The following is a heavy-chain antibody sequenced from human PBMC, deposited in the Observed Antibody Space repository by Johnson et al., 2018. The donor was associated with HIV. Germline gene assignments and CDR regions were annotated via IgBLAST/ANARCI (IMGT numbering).Heavy chain of an antibody. CDR1: GFTVSSNY. CDR3: AKEVGWLGDAFDI. J-gene: IGHJ3*02. CDR2: ISGRGGST. D-gene: IGHD6-19*01. V-gene: IGHV3-53*02. Sequence: VQLVETGGGLIQSGGSLRLSCAASGFTVSSNYMSWVRQAPGKGLEWVSVISGRGGSTFYADSVRGRFTISRDTSKNTMYLQMNSLRAEDTAVYYCAKEVGWLGDAFDIWGQGTMVTVSS.